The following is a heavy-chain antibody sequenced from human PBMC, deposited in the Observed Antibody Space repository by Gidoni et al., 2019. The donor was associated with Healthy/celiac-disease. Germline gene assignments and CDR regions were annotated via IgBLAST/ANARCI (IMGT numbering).Heavy chain of an antibody. CDR3: ARDSSSGWNAWGY. CDR1: GYTFTSYG. Sequence: QVPLVQSGAEVKKPGASVTVSCTSSGYTFTSYGISWVRQAPGKGLDWMGWISAYNGNTNYAQKLQGRVTMTTETSTSTAYMELRSLRSDDTAVDYCARDSSSGWNAWGYWGQGTLVTVSS. V-gene: IGHV1-18*04. D-gene: IGHD6-19*01. J-gene: IGHJ4*02. CDR2: ISAYNGNT.